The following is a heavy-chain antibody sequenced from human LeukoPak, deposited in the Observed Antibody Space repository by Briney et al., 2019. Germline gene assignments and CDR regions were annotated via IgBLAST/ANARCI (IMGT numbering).Heavy chain of an antibody. CDR2: TYYRSKWFY. V-gene: IGHV6-1*01. CDR1: GDSVSSNSAA. D-gene: IGHD1-26*01. Sequence: SQTLSLTCAISGDSVSSNSAAWNWIRQTPSGGLEWLGRTYYRSKWFYDYSVSVKSRISINPDTSKNHFSLQLNSVTPEDTAMYYCAKEGAGFGCWGQGTLVTVSS. CDR3: AKEGAGFGC. J-gene: IGHJ4*02.